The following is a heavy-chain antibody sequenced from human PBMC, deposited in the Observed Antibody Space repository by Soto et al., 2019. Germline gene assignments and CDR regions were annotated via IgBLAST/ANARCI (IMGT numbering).Heavy chain of an antibody. CDR1: GFTFNTFA. CDR2: LSGSGSLS. D-gene: IGHD2-15*01. V-gene: IGHV3-23*01. CDR3: ARDRGGALDS. Sequence: GSLRLSCAASGFTFNTFAMAWVRQAPGKGLEWVSALSGSGSLSYYADSVKGRFTISRDNSKNTMYLQMNNLRVDETAVYFCARDRGGALDSWGQGTLVTVS. J-gene: IGHJ4*02.